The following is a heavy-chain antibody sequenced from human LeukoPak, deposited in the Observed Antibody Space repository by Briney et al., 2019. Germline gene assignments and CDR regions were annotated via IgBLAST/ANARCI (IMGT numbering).Heavy chain of an antibody. CDR3: AKGAYSSSWYAYFQH. J-gene: IGHJ1*01. D-gene: IGHD6-13*01. CDR1: GFTFSSYT. CDR2: INWDGGST. V-gene: IGHV3-43D*03. Sequence: GGSLRLSCAASGFTFSSYTMNWVRQAPGKGLEWVSLINWDGGSTYYADSVKGRFTISRDNSKNSLYLQMNSLRAEDTALYYCAKGAYSSSWYAYFQHWGQGTLVTVSS.